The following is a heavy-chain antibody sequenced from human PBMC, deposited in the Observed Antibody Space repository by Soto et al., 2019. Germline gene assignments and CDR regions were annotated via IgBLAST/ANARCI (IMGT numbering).Heavy chain of an antibody. CDR3: AGTYCSGGSCYPTPSDY. CDR1: GGSISSYY. J-gene: IGHJ4*02. D-gene: IGHD2-15*01. Sequence: SETLSLTCTVSGGSISSYYWSWIRQPPGKGLEWIGYIYYSGSTNYNPSLKSRVTISVDTSKNQFSLKLSSVTAADTAVYYCAGTYCSGGSCYPTPSDYWGQGTLVTVSS. CDR2: IYYSGST. V-gene: IGHV4-59*08.